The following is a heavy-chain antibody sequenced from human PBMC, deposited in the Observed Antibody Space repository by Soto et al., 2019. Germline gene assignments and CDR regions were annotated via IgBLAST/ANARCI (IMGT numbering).Heavy chain of an antibody. J-gene: IGHJ4*02. CDR3: ARDLDGSGSYFTDY. CDR1: GYSFTSTG. D-gene: IGHD3-10*01. CDR2: TSTFNGEA. V-gene: IGHV1-18*01. Sequence: QVQLVQSGAEVKKPGASVKVSCKASGYSFTSTGISWVRQAPGQGPEWMGWTSTFNGEAKYAQKLQGRVTMTTDTSTTTAYMEPRSLTSDDTAVYYCARDLDGSGSYFTDYWGQGTLVTVAS.